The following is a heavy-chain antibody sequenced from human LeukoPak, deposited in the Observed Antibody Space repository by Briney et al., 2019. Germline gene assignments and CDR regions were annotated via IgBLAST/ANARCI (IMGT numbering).Heavy chain of an antibody. Sequence: PGGSLRLSCAASGFTFSSYAMHWVRQAPGKGLEWVAVISYDGSNKYYADSVKGRFTISRDNSKNTLYLQMNSLRAEDTAVYYCAKGQLGYCSSTSCSDAFDIWGQGTMVTVSS. D-gene: IGHD2-2*01. J-gene: IGHJ3*02. V-gene: IGHV3-30-3*01. CDR3: AKGQLGYCSSTSCSDAFDI. CDR2: ISYDGSNK. CDR1: GFTFSSYA.